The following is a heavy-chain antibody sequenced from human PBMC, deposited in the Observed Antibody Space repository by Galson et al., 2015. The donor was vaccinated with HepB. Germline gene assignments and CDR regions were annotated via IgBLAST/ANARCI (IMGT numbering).Heavy chain of an antibody. J-gene: IGHJ4*02. CDR1: GYTFTSYG. CDR2: ISAYNGNT. D-gene: IGHD6-19*01. CDR3: ARLSSSGWEAGEDY. Sequence: SVKVSCKASGYTFTSYGISWVRQAPGQGLEWIGWISAYNGNTNYAQKLQGRVTMTTDTSTSTAYMELRSLRSDDTAVYYCARLSSSGWEAGEDYWGQGTLVTVSS. V-gene: IGHV1-18*01.